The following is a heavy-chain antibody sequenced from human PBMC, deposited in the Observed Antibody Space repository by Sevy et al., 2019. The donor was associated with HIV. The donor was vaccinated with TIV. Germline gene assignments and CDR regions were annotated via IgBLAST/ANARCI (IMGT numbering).Heavy chain of an antibody. V-gene: IGHV1-46*01. CDR2: VDPSAGNT. CDR3: VRADPDQHFDT. Sequence: ASVKVSCKASGDTFTNNYIHWVRQAPGQGLEWMGMVDPSAGNTTYAQKFQGRVTMTRDTSTSILYMELSSLRSEDTAVYYCVRADPDQHFDTWGQGTLVTVSS. J-gene: IGHJ4*02. CDR1: GDTFTNNY.